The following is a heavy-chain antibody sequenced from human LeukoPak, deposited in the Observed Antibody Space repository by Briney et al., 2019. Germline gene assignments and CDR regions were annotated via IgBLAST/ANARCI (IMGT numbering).Heavy chain of an antibody. CDR1: GFTFSSYN. CDR3: ARGTNWSPLDFDY. D-gene: IGHD1-20*01. CDR2: ISSSSSSGSYK. Sequence: GGSLRLSCVGSGFTFSSYNMHWVRQAPGKGLEWASTISSSSSSGSYKYYADSVKGRFTISRDNAKNSLYLQMDSLRAGDTAVYFCARGTNWSPLDFDYWGQGTLVTVSS. J-gene: IGHJ4*02. V-gene: IGHV3-21*01.